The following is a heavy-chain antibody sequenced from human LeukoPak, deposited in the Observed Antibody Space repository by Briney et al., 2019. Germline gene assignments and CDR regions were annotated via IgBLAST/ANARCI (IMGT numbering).Heavy chain of an antibody. CDR2: ISWNSGSI. Sequence: PGGSLRLSCAASGFTFDDYAMHWVRQAPGKGLEWVSGISWNSGSIGYADSVKGRFTISRDSAKNSLYLQMNSLRAEDTAVYYCAREGGSGSYLEYWGQGTLVTVSS. D-gene: IGHD3-10*01. CDR3: AREGGSGSYLEY. V-gene: IGHV3-9*01. CDR1: GFTFDDYA. J-gene: IGHJ4*02.